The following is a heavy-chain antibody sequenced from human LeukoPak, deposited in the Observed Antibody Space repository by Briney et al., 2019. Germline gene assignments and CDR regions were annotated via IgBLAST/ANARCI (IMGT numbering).Heavy chain of an antibody. CDR2: ISGSGGST. V-gene: IGHV3-23*01. CDR1: GFTFSSYA. CDR3: AKLRVVVVAATPDAFDI. Sequence: PGGSLRLSCAASGFTFSSYAMSWVRQAPGKGLEWVSAISGSGGSTYYADSVKGRFTISRDNSKNTLYLQMNSLRAEDTAVYYCAKLRVVVVAATPDAFDIWGQGTMVTVSS. J-gene: IGHJ3*02. D-gene: IGHD2-15*01.